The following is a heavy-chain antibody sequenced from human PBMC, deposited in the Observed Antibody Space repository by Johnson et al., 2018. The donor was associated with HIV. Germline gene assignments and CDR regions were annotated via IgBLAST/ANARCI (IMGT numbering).Heavy chain of an antibody. CDR1: GLSFSNFG. CDR2: ISFDGNLK. CDR3: TSYGFDI. V-gene: IGHV3-33*08. J-gene: IGHJ3*02. Sequence: QVHLVESGGGVVQPGKSLTLSCVGSGLSFSNFGIHWVRQAPGKGPEWVAVISFDGNLKKYADSVKGRFTISRDNAKKSLFLLMNSLRAEDTAVYYCTSYGFDIWGQGTMVTVSS.